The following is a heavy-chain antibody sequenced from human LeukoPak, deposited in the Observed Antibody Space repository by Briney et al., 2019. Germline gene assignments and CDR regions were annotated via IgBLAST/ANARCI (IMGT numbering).Heavy chain of an antibody. D-gene: IGHD1-1*01. V-gene: IGHV1-18*01. Sequence: ASVKVSCKASGYSFTSYGISWVRQPPGQGLEWMAWSSTSSVKTNYAQKFQGRVAMTPDTSTRTAYIERRSLRSDDTAVYYCAREGTTDNWFDPWGQGTLVTVSS. CDR1: GYSFTSYG. CDR2: SSTSSVKT. J-gene: IGHJ5*02. CDR3: AREGTTDNWFDP.